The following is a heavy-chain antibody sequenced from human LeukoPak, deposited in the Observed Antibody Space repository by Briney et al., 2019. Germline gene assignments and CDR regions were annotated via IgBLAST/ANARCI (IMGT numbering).Heavy chain of an antibody. CDR2: IIPIFGTA. Sequence: ASVKVSCKASGGTFSSYAISWVRQAPGQGLEWMGGIIPIFGTANYAQKFQGRVTITADESTSTAYMELSSLRSEDTAVYYCARVKGYYDSSGYYLYYFDYWGQGTLATVSS. V-gene: IGHV1-69*01. CDR3: ARVKGYYDSSGYYLYYFDY. CDR1: GGTFSSYA. J-gene: IGHJ4*02. D-gene: IGHD3-22*01.